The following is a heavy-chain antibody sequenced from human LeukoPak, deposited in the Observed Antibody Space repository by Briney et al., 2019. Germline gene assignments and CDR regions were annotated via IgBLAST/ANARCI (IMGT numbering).Heavy chain of an antibody. Sequence: GRSLRLSCAASGFTFSSYAMHWVRQAPGKGLEWVAVISYDGSNKYYADSVKGRFTISRDNSKNTLYLQMNGLRAEDTAVYHCASSEVPVVITTSMDYWGQGTLVTVSS. CDR1: GFTFSSYA. CDR3: ASSEVPVVITTSMDY. CDR2: ISYDGSNK. V-gene: IGHV3-30-3*01. J-gene: IGHJ4*02. D-gene: IGHD3-22*01.